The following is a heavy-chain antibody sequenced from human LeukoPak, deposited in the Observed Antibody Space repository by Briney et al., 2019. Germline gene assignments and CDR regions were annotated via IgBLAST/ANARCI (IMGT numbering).Heavy chain of an antibody. CDR1: GGSFSGYY. CDR2: IYYSGST. D-gene: IGHD3-16*01. J-gene: IGHJ5*02. Sequence: PSETLSLTCAVYGGSFSGYYWSWIRQPPGKGLEWIGYIYYSGSTNYNPSLKSRVTISVDTSKNQFSLKLSSVPAADTAVYYCARDLRGGDNWFDPWGQGTLVTVSS. V-gene: IGHV4-59*01. CDR3: ARDLRGGDNWFDP.